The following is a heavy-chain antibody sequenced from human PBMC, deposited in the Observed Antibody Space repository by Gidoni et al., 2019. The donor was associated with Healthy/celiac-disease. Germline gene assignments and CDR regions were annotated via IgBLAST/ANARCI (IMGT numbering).Heavy chain of an antibody. CDR2: INAGNGNT. D-gene: IGHD5-12*01. J-gene: IGHJ5*02. CDR1: GYTFTSYS. V-gene: IGHV1-3*01. Sequence: QVQLVHSGAEVKKPGASVKVSCKASGYTFTSYSLHWVRHAPGQRLEWMGWINAGNGNTKYSQEFQGRVTITRDTSESKAYMELSSLSSEDTAVYDCARGGYSGYDNWFDPWGQGTLVTVSS. CDR3: ARGGYSGYDNWFDP.